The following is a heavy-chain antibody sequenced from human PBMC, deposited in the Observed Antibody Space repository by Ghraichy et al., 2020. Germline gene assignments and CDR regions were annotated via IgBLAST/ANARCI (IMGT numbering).Heavy chain of an antibody. D-gene: IGHD2-8*02. CDR2: ISWNSGSI. CDR1: GFTFDDYA. CDR3: AKAGGVPYVYYYGMDV. V-gene: IGHV3-9*01. Sequence: GGSLRLSCAASGFTFDDYAMHWVRQAPGKGLEWVSGISWNSGSIGYADSVKGRFTISRDNAKNSLYLQMNSLRAEDTALYYCAKAGGVPYVYYYGMDVWGQGTTVTVSS. J-gene: IGHJ6*02.